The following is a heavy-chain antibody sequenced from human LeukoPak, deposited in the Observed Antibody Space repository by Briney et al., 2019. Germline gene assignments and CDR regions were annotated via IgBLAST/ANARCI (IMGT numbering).Heavy chain of an antibody. CDR1: GFTFSSYA. D-gene: IGHD2-2*01. Sequence: GGSLRLSCAASGFTFSSYATSWVRQAPGKGLEWVSAVSASGGSTNNADSVKGRFTISRDNSKSILYLQMNSLRAEDTAVYYCASGVAVPAAFMDVWGKGTTVTVSS. V-gene: IGHV3-23*01. J-gene: IGHJ6*03. CDR3: ASGVAVPAAFMDV. CDR2: VSASGGST.